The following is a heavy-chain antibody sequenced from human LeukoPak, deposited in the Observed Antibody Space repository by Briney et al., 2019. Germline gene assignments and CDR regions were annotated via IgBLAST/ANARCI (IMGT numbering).Heavy chain of an antibody. CDR3: AREGYSSSWNYFDY. Sequence: ASVKVSCKASGYTFTSYVINLVRQAPGQGLGWMGWISAYNGNTNYAQKLQGRVTMTTDTSTSTAYMELRSLRSDDTAVYYCAREGYSSSWNYFDYWGQGALVTVSS. J-gene: IGHJ4*02. D-gene: IGHD6-13*01. CDR2: ISAYNGNT. V-gene: IGHV1-18*01. CDR1: GYTFTSYV.